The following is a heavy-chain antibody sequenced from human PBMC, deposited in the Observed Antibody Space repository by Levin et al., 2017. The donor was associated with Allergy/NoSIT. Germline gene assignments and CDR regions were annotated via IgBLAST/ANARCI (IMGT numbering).Heavy chain of an antibody. D-gene: IGHD6-19*01. Sequence: PGGSLRLSCAASGFTFISYWMHWVRQVPGKGLVWVSRINSDGDSPTYADSVKGRFTISRDNAKKTLYLQMNSLRVEDTAVYYCASQGSSGWFYWGQGTLVTVSS. CDR3: ASQGSSGWFY. J-gene: IGHJ4*02. V-gene: IGHV3-74*01. CDR2: INSDGDSP. CDR1: GFTFISYW.